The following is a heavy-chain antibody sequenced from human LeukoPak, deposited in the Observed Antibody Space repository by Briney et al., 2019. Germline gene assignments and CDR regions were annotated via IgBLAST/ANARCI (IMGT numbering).Heavy chain of an antibody. Sequence: ASVKVSCKASGYTFTSYDINWVRQATGQGLEWMGWMNPNSGNTGYAQKFQGRVTMTRNTSISTAYMELSSLRSEDTAVYYCARVRGLYYYYYYGMDVWGQGTTVTASS. CDR1: GYTFTSYD. D-gene: IGHD3-16*01. CDR3: ARVRGLYYYYYYGMDV. J-gene: IGHJ6*02. V-gene: IGHV1-8*01. CDR2: MNPNSGNT.